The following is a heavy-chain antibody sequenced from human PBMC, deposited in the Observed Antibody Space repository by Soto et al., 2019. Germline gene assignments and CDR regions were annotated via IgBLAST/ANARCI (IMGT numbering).Heavy chain of an antibody. J-gene: IGHJ5*02. CDR2: INSGSSTI. CDR1: GFPFSSYA. Sequence: EVQLLESGGGLVQPGGSLRLSCAASGFPFSSYAMNWVRQAPGKGLEWVSDINSGSSTIYYADSAKGRFTISRDNAKNSLHLKMNSLRDEDTAVYFCVRERGDTGYELQSWGQGALVAVSS. V-gene: IGHV3-48*02. D-gene: IGHD5-12*01. CDR3: VRERGDTGYELQS.